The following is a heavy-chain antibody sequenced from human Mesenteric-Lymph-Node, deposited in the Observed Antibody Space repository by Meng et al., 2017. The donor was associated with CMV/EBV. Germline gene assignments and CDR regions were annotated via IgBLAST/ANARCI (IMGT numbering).Heavy chain of an antibody. CDR1: GFGSYG. Sequence: GESLKISCAASGFGSYGMHWVRQAPGNGLEWVGFVRFDGSKFYLDSVKGRFTISRDSSSNTVFLQMNSLSAEDTALYYCAKDGGLPGTIFFAFDMWGQGTRVTVSS. J-gene: IGHJ3*02. CDR3: AKDGGLPGTIFFAFDM. CDR2: VRFDGSK. D-gene: IGHD3-9*01. V-gene: IGHV3-30*02.